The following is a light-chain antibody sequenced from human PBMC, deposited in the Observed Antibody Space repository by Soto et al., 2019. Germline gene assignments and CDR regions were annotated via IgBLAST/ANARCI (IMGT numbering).Light chain of an antibody. CDR1: QSVSSSY. CDR3: QQRSNWRT. V-gene: IGKV3D-20*02. CDR2: YAS. J-gene: IGKJ1*01. Sequence: EIVLTQSPGTLSLSPGERATLSCRASQSVSSSYLAWYQQKPGQAPRLLIYYASNRATGIPARFSGSGSGTDFTLTISSLEPEDFAVYYCQQRSNWRTFGQGTKVDIK.